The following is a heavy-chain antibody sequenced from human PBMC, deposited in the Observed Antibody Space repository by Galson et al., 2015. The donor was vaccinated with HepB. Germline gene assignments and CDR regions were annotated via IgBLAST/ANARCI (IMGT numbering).Heavy chain of an antibody. Sequence: CAASGFTFSSYSMNWVRQAPGRGLEWVSYISSSSSTIYYADSVKGRFTISRDNAKNSLYLQMNSLRDEDTAVYYCAREASYGSGSFITLDAFDIWGQGTMVTVSS. V-gene: IGHV3-48*02. D-gene: IGHD3-10*01. CDR2: ISSSSSTI. J-gene: IGHJ3*02. CDR3: AREASYGSGSFITLDAFDI. CDR1: GFTFSSYS.